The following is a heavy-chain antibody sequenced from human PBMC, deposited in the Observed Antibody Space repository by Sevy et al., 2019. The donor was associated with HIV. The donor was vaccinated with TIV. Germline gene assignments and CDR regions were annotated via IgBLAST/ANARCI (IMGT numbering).Heavy chain of an antibody. CDR3: AAGDTAFLADLDF. V-gene: IGHV3-23*01. J-gene: IGHJ4*02. CDR1: GFSISTHA. CDR2: ISATDGST. Sequence: QAGGSLRLSCGASGFSISTHAMNWVRQAPGRGLEWISGISATDGSTHYADSVKGRFTISRDNSKNTVHLQMNSLRAEDTALYYCAAGDTAFLADLDFWGQGTLVTVSS. D-gene: IGHD5-18*01.